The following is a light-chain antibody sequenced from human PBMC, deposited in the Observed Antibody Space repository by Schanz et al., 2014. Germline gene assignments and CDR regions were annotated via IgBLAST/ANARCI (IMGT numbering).Light chain of an antibody. CDR1: SSIIGGTF. Sequence: QSVLTQPPSVSAAPGQKVTISCSGSSSIIGGTFVSWYQQLPGTAPKLLIYGNSNRPSGVPDRFSGSKSGTSASLAITGLQAEDEADYYCQSYDNSLSGWVFGGGTKVTVL. CDR2: GNS. CDR3: QSYDNSLSGWV. V-gene: IGLV1-40*01. J-gene: IGLJ3*02.